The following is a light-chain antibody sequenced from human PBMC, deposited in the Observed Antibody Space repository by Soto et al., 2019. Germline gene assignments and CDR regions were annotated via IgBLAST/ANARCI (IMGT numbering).Light chain of an antibody. CDR2: DVS. CDR1: SSDVADYKF. V-gene: IGLV2-14*01. CDR3: DSYTSSGTYV. J-gene: IGLJ1*01. Sequence: QSALTQPASVSGSPGQSIAISCTGSSSDVADYKFVSWYQQHPGKAPKLMIYDVSSRPSGVSNRFSGSKSGNTASLTISGLHAEDEADYYCDSYTSSGTYVFGSGTKLTVL.